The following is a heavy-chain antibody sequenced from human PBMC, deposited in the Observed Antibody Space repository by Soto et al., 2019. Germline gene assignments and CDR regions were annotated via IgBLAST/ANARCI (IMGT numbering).Heavy chain of an antibody. CDR2: INLNSGGT. V-gene: IGHV1-2*04. Sequence: QVQLVQSGAEVKKPGASLKVSCKASGYTFTDYYLHWVRQAPGQGLEWRGWINLNSGGTQYAQKFKGWVTMTRDTSISTAYMEVSRLKSDDAAVYYCARDSGGAIVVIPAAYGMDVWGQGTTVTVSS. D-gene: IGHD2-2*01. CDR1: GYTFTDYY. J-gene: IGHJ6*02. CDR3: ARDSGGAIVVIPAAYGMDV.